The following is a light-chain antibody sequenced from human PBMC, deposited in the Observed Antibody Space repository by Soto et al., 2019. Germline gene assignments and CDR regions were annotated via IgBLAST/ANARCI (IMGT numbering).Light chain of an antibody. CDR3: QQSYSTPWT. CDR2: AAS. V-gene: IGKV1-39*01. CDR1: QSISSY. J-gene: IGKJ1*01. Sequence: DIQMTQSPSTLSASVGGRVTITCRASQSISSYLNWYQQKPGKAPKLLIYAASSLQSGVPSRFSGSGSGTDFTLTIRSLQPEDFATYYCQQSYSTPWTFGQGTKVDIK.